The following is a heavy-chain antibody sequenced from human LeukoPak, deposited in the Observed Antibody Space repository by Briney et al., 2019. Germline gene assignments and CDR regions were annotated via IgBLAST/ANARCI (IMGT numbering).Heavy chain of an antibody. D-gene: IGHD2-2*02. J-gene: IGHJ4*02. CDR2: IHSDEITT. V-gene: IGHV3-74*01. CDR1: GFTFSSYW. CDR3: AVYCSSTSCYRRGDY. Sequence: PGGSLRLSCAASGFTFSSYWMHWVRQAPGKGLVWVSHIHSDEITTAYADSVKGRFTISRDNTKNMLYLQLNSLRVEDTAVYYCAVYCSSTSCYRRGDYWGQGTLVTVSS.